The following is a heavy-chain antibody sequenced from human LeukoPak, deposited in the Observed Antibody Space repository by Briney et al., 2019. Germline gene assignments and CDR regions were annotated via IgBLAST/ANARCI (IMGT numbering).Heavy chain of an antibody. Sequence: GESLKISCKGSEXXFXXYWXAXXXXMPXXXXXXXXXIXXXXPDPRYSPSLXGHVTISVDKSTSTAYLQWTSLKASDTAIYYCARHMMAGTYSSSLDYWGQGTLVTVSS. CDR1: EXXFXXYW. V-gene: IGHV5-51*01. D-gene: IGHD6-13*01. J-gene: IGHJ4*02. CDR2: IXXXXPDP. CDR3: ARHMMAGTYSSSLDY.